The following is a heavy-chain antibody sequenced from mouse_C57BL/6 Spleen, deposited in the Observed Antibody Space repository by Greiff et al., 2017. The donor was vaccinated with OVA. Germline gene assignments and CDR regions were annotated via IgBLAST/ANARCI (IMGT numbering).Heavy chain of an antibody. CDR1: GYTFTSYW. CDR3: AYGYYFDD. Sequence: QVQLQQPGAELVMPGASVKLSCKASGYTFTSYWMHWVKQRPGQGLEWIGEIDPSDSYTNYNQKFKGKSTLTVDKSSSTAYMQLSSLTSEDSAVYYCAYGYYFDDWGKGTTLTVSS. CDR2: IDPSDSYT. D-gene: IGHD1-1*02. J-gene: IGHJ2*01. V-gene: IGHV1-69*01.